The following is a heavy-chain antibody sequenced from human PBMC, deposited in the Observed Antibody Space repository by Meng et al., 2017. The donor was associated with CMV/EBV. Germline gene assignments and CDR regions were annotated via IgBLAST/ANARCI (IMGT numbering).Heavy chain of an antibody. CDR2: ISGSGGST. J-gene: IGHJ4*02. CDR1: GFTFSSYA. Sequence: LSLTCAASGFTFSSYAMSWVRPAPGKGLEWVSAISGSGGSTYYADSVKGRFTISRDNSKNTLYLQMNSLRAEDTAVYYCAKTPDTALVFDYWGQGTLVTVSS. CDR3: AKTPDTALVFDY. V-gene: IGHV3-23*01. D-gene: IGHD5-18*01.